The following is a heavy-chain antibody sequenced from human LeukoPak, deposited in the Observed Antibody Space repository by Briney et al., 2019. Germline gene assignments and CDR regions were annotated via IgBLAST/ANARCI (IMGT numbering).Heavy chain of an antibody. CDR2: INPNSGDT. V-gene: IGHV1-2*02. CDR1: GYNFVDYY. CDR3: ATQRGSYLWGTDFDY. D-gene: IGHD3-16*01. Sequence: ASVKVSCKTSGYNFVDYYMHWVRQAPGQGLEWVGWINPNSGDTKYAQKFQGRVTMTRDTSISTAYMELSRLRSDDTAVYYCATQRGSYLWGTDFDYWGQGTLVTVSS. J-gene: IGHJ4*02.